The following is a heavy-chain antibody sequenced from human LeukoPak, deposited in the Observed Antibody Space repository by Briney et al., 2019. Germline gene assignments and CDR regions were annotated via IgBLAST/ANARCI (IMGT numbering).Heavy chain of an antibody. V-gene: IGHV3-30*02. J-gene: IGHJ4*02. CDR3: AKHTRVTLIVVAQMGFDY. D-gene: IGHD3-22*01. Sequence: GGSLRLSCAASGFTFSSYCMHWVRQAPGKGLEWVAVIRYDGSNKYYADSVKGRFTISRDNSKNTLYMQLNSLRAEDTAVYYCAKHTRVTLIVVAQMGFDYWGQGTLVTVSS. CDR2: IRYDGSNK. CDR1: GFTFSSYC.